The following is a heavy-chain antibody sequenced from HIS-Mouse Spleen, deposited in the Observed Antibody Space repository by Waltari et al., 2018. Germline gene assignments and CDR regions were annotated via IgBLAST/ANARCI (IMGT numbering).Heavy chain of an antibody. CDR3: ARTNTSAFFDY. CDR1: GGSFSGYY. V-gene: IGHV4-34*01. CDR2: INHSGST. Sequence: QVQLQQWGAGLLKPSETLSLTCAVYGGSFSGYYWSWIRQPQGKGLEWIGEINHSGSTNYNPSLKSRVTISVDTSKNQFSLKLSSVTAADTAVYYCARTNTSAFFDYWGQGTLVTVSS. J-gene: IGHJ4*02. D-gene: IGHD2-2*02.